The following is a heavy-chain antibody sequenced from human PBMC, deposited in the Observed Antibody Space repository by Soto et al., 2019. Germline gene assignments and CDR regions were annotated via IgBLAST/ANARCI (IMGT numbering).Heavy chain of an antibody. V-gene: IGHV1-24*01. CDR2: FDPEDGET. D-gene: IGHD6-19*01. CDR1: GYALTELS. Sequence: SVKVSCKVSGYALTELSMHWGRQTPGKGLEWMGGFDPEDGETIYAQKFQGRVTMTEDTSTDTAYMELSSLRSEDTAVYYCATDIAVAGGGYFQHWGQGTLVTVSS. J-gene: IGHJ1*01. CDR3: ATDIAVAGGGYFQH.